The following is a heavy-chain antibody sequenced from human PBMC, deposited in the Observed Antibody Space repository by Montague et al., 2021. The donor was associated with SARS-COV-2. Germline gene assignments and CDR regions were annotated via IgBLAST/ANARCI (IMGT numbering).Heavy chain of an antibody. J-gene: IGHJ4*02. CDR3: ARGIDY. V-gene: IGHV4-59*01. CDR1: GGSISSYY. CDR2: IYYSGST. Sequence: SETLSLTCTVSGGSISSYYWSWIRQPPGKGLEWIGYIYYSGSTNYDPSLKSRVTISVDTSKNQFSLKLSSVTAADTAVYYCARGIDYWGQGTLVTVSS.